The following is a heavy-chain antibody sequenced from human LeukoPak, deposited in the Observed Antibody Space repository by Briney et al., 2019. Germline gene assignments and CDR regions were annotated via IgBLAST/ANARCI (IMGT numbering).Heavy chain of an antibody. CDR1: GFTFGSNY. J-gene: IGHJ4*02. V-gene: IGHV3-53*01. Sequence: GGSLRLSCAASGFTFGSNYMSWVRQAPGKGLEWVSVIYSGGSTYYADSVKGRFTISRDNSKNTLYLQMNSLRAEDTAVYYCATPQGLYWGQGTLVTVSS. CDR2: IYSGGST. CDR3: ATPQGLY.